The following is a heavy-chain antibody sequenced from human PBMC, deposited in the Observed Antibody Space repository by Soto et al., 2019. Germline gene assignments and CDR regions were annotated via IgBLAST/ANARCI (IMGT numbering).Heavy chain of an antibody. J-gene: IGHJ5*02. CDR3: AGSDRITIFGVVMDWFDP. Sequence: QVQLVQSGAEVKKPGASVKVSCKASGYTFTGYYMHWVRQAPGQGLEWMGWINPNSGGTNYAQKFQGRVTMTRETSISTAYMELSRLRSDDTAVYYCAGSDRITIFGVVMDWFDPWGQGTLVTVSS. CDR1: GYTFTGYY. D-gene: IGHD3-3*01. CDR2: INPNSGGT. V-gene: IGHV1-2*02.